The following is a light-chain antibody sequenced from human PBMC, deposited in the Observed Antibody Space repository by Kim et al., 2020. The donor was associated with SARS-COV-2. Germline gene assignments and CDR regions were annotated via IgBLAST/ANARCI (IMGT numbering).Light chain of an antibody. J-gene: IGLJ1*01. CDR1: SSTIGAVYD. CDR2: GNS. CDR3: QSYDSSLSGSYV. V-gene: IGLV1-40*01. Sequence: VTSSCTGGSSTIGAVYDVHWYQQLHGPAPNLLTYGNSNRPSGVPDRFSGSKSGTSASLAITGLQAEDEADYYCQSYDSSLSGSYVFGTGTQLTVL.